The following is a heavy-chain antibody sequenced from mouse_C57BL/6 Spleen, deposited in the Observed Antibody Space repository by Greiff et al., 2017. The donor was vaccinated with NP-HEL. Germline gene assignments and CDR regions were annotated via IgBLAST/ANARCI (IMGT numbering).Heavy chain of an antibody. CDR3: ARSTTVGGVDY. CDR2: IDPSDSYT. J-gene: IGHJ2*01. CDR1: GYTFTSYW. V-gene: IGHV1-69*01. Sequence: QVQLQQPGAELVMPGASVKLSCKASGYTFTSYWMHWVKQRPGQGLEWIGEIDPSDSYTNYNQKFKGKSTLTVDKSSSTAYMQLSSLTSEDSAVYYCARSTTVGGVDYWGQGTTLTVSS. D-gene: IGHD1-1*01.